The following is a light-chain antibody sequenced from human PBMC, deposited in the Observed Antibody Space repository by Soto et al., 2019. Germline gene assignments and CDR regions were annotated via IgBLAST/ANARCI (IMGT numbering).Light chain of an antibody. V-gene: IGKV1-33*01. CDR3: QQYEKPPYT. CDR2: DSS. CDR1: QDISTY. Sequence: DIQMTQSPSSLSASVGDRVTITCQASQDISTYLNWYQQKPGKAPNLLIYDSSDLEAGVPSRFSGSGSGTYFNLTISSLQPEDISIYYCQQYEKPPYTFGQGTKLEIK. J-gene: IGKJ2*01.